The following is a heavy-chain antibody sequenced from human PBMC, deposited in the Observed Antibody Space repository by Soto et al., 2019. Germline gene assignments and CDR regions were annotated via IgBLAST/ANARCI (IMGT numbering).Heavy chain of an antibody. V-gene: IGHV3-30-3*01. Sequence: GGSLRLSCAASGFTFSSYAMHWVRQAPGKGLEWVAVISYDGSNKYYADSVKGRFTISRDNSKNTLYLQMNSLRAEDTAVYYCARGGELRYFDWFHQNYYYYGMDVWGQGTTVTVSS. CDR2: ISYDGSNK. CDR3: ARGGELRYFDWFHQNYYYYGMDV. CDR1: GFTFSSYA. J-gene: IGHJ6*02. D-gene: IGHD3-9*01.